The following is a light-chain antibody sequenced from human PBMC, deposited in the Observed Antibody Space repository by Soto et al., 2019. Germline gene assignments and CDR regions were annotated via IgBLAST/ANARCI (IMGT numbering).Light chain of an antibody. CDR1: QNVYINS. V-gene: IGKV3-20*01. CDR3: QQYGVSPLT. Sequence: EIVFTQSPGTLSLSPGERVTLSCRASQNVYINSLAWYQQKPGQTPRLLIYGASTRAAAVPDRFSGSGSGTDFALSIDGXEPEDFAIYYCQQYGVSPLTFGPGTKVDIK. CDR2: GAS. J-gene: IGKJ3*01.